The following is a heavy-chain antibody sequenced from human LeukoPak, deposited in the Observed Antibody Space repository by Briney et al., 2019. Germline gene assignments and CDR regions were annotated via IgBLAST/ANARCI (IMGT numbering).Heavy chain of an antibody. V-gene: IGHV5-51*01. CDR3: ARDYSDYVGAFDI. D-gene: IGHD4-17*01. CDR1: GYSFTNYW. J-gene: IGHJ3*02. CDR2: IYPGDSAT. Sequence: GESLQISCMGSGYSFTNYWIGWVRPMPGKGLEWMGIIYPGDSATRYRPSFQGQVTISADKSISTAYLQWSSLKASDTAMYYCARDYSDYVGAFDIWGQGTMVTVSS.